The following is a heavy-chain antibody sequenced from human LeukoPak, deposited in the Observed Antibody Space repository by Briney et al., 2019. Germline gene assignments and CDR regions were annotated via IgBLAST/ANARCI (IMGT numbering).Heavy chain of an antibody. Sequence: RAGGSLRLSCAASGFTVSSNYMCWGRLAPGKGLEWVSVIYSGGSTDYPCCVKGRFTISRDNSKNPLYLQMNSLRADDPAVYYCAKGHFRYFDWDAFDIWGQGTIVTVSS. D-gene: IGHD3-9*01. CDR3: AKGHFRYFDWDAFDI. CDR2: IYSGGST. CDR1: GFTVSSNY. V-gene: IGHV3-53*01. J-gene: IGHJ3*02.